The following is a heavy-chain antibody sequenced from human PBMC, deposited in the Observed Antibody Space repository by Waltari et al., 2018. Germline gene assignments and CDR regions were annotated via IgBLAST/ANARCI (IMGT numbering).Heavy chain of an antibody. Sequence: QVQLQESGPGLVKPSETLSLTCTVSGYSISSGYYWGWIRQPPGKGLEWIGSIYHSGRTYDNPSLKSRVTISVDTSKNQFSLKLSSVTAADTAVYYCARAGQLERDGGDFQVDYWGQGTLVTVSS. CDR3: ARAGQLERDGGDFQVDY. CDR2: IYHSGRT. J-gene: IGHJ4*02. D-gene: IGHD1-1*01. CDR1: GYSISSGYY. V-gene: IGHV4-38-2*02.